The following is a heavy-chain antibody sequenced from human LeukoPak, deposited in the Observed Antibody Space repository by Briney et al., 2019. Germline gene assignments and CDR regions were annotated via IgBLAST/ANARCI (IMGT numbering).Heavy chain of an antibody. CDR1: GESSFSNYY. CDR2: INHSGYT. CDR3: SRQVVGNDY. V-gene: IGHV4-34*01. Sequence: SETLSLTCAVYGESSFSNYYWSWIHQTPGGALEWIGEINHSGYTNYNPSLKSRVTLSIDTSKNQFSLRLNSVTAADTAVYYCSRQVVGNDYWGQGTLVTVSS. D-gene: IGHD3-22*01. J-gene: IGHJ4*02.